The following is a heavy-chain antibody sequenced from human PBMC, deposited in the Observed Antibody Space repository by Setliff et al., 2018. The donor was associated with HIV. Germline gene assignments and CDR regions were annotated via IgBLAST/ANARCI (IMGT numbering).Heavy chain of an antibody. CDR3: ARSGLYRGYSSRRYYYYMDV. Sequence: SETLSLTCTVSGGSISTSNWWGWIRQTPGKGLEWIGYIYYSGSTNYNPSLKSRVTMSLDTSKNQFSLKLSSVTAADTAVYYCARSGLYRGYSSRRYYYYMDVWGKGTTVTVSS. D-gene: IGHD6-13*01. CDR1: GGSISTSNW. J-gene: IGHJ6*03. CDR2: IYYSGST. V-gene: IGHV4-28*01.